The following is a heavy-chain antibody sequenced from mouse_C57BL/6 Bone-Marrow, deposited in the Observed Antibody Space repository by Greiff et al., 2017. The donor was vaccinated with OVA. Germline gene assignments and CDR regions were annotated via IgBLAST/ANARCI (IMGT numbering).Heavy chain of an antibody. CDR3: ARWGGGDGYDVDY. Sequence: QVQLQQSGAELLKPGASVKLSCKATGYTFTGYWIEWVKQRPGHGLEWIGEILPGSGSTNYTEKFKGKATFTADTSSNTAYMQLSSLTTEDSAIYYCARWGGGDGYDVDYWGQGTTLTVSS. V-gene: IGHV1-9*01. CDR2: ILPGSGST. CDR1: GYTFTGYW. D-gene: IGHD2-2*01. J-gene: IGHJ2*01.